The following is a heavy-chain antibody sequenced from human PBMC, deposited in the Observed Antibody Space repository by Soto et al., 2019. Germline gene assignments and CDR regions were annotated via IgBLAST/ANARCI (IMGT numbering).Heavy chain of an antibody. CDR2: INHRGSI. D-gene: IGHD5-18*01. J-gene: IGHJ6*02. CDR3: ARGSRMRIPAARGRDYYCHGLDV. V-gene: IGHV4-34*01. CDR1: GGSFSGYY. Sequence: QVQLQQWGAGLLKPSETLSLNCAVYGGSFSGYYWCWIRQPPGKGLEWMGEINHRGSINYNPSLKSRVTMSVDTSKTHFSLKLNSVTAADTAVFYCARGSRMRIPAARGRDYYCHGLDVWGQGTAVTVSS.